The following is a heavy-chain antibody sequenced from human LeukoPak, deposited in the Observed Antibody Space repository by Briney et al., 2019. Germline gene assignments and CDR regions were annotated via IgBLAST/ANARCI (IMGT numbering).Heavy chain of an antibody. Sequence: VASVKVSCKASGYTFTSYAMHWVRQAPGQRLEWMGWINAGNGNTKYSQKFQGRVTITRDTSASTAYMELSSLRSEDTAAYYCARALGSGWARPFDYWGQGTLVTVSS. CDR3: ARALGSGWARPFDY. D-gene: IGHD6-19*01. J-gene: IGHJ4*02. CDR1: GYTFTSYA. V-gene: IGHV1-3*01. CDR2: INAGNGNT.